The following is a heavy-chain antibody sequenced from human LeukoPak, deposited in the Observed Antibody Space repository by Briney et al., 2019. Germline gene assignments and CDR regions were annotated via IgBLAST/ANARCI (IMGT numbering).Heavy chain of an antibody. Sequence: SETLSLTCAVCGGSFSGYYWGWIRQPPGKGLEWIGEINHSGSTNYNPSLKSRVTISVDTSKNQFSLKLSSVTAADTAVYYCARHDIVVVPAASFDYWGQGTLVTVSS. CDR1: GGSFSGYY. D-gene: IGHD2-2*01. V-gene: IGHV4-34*01. J-gene: IGHJ4*02. CDR3: ARHDIVVVPAASFDY. CDR2: INHSGST.